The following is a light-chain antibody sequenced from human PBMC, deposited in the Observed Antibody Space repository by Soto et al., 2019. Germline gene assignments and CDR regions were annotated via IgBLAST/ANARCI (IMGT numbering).Light chain of an antibody. J-gene: IGLJ1*01. CDR1: SXDVGGSNH. CDR2: EVS. CDR3: NSQTTSGIRV. V-gene: IGLV2-14*01. Sequence: QSVLTQPASVSGSPGQSITISCTETSXDVGGSNHVSWYQHHPGKAPRLIIYEVSYRPSGVSNRFSGSKSGYTASLTISGLQAEDEADYYCNSQTTSGIRVFGTGTKVTVL.